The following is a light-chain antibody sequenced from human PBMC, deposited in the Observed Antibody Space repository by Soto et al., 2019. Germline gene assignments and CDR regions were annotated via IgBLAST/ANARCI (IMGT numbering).Light chain of an antibody. CDR3: HHYGTPPPT. CDR1: QSVTSSV. CDR2: GAS. Sequence: VLTKSPGTLSLSPGERATLSCRASQSVTSSVLAWYQQKPGQAPRLLISGASSRATGIPDRFSGSGSRTDFTLTISRLEPEDFTVFYCHHYGTPPPTFGQGTKVDIK. V-gene: IGKV3-20*01. J-gene: IGKJ1*01.